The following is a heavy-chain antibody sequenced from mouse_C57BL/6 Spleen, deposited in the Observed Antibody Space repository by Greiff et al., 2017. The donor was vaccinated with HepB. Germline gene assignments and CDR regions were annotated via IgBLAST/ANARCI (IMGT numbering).Heavy chain of an antibody. V-gene: IGHV14-4*01. CDR1: GFNIKDDY. CDR2: IDPENGDT. CDR3: TLRGYGSAWFAY. Sequence: VQLQQSGAELVRPGASVKLSCTASGFNIKDDYMHWVKQRPEQGLEWIGWIDPENGDTEYASKFQGKATITADTSSNTAYLQLSSLTSEDTAVYYCTLRGYGSAWFAYWGQGTLVTVSA. J-gene: IGHJ3*01. D-gene: IGHD1-1*01.